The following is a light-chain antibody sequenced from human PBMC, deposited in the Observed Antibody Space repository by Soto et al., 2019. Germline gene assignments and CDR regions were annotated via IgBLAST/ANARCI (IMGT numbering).Light chain of an antibody. J-gene: IGKJ1*01. CDR3: QQCHYLWT. Sequence: DIQMTQSPSTLSASVGDRVAITCRASQDITNCLAWYQQKPGKVPKVLIYHASILGSGVPSRFSGSGFGTEFTPTIDSLQPDDFATYYCQQCHYLWTFGQGTKVDIK. V-gene: IGKV1-5*01. CDR1: QDITNC. CDR2: HAS.